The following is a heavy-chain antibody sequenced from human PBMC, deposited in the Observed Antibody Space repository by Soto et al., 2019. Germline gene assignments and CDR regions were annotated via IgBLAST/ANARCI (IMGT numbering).Heavy chain of an antibody. CDR1: GGSISSNSW. Sequence: QVQLQESGPGLVKPSGTLSLTCAVSGGSISSNSWWSWVRQPPGKGLEWIVEIYRSGTTYYNPSLESRVTVSVDQSTNQFSLRMSSVTAADTAVYYCARGAVADDFDYWGQGTLVTVSS. CDR2: IYRSGTT. J-gene: IGHJ4*02. CDR3: ARGAVADDFDY. D-gene: IGHD6-19*01. V-gene: IGHV4-4*02.